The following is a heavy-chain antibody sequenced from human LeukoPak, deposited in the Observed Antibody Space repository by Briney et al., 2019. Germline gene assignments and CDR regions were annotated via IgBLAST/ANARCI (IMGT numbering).Heavy chain of an antibody. CDR3: AKLPATTSPFDY. Sequence: PGGSLRLSCAASGFTFDTYDIHWVRQAPGKGLEWVAFIQYDGRNKYYADSVKGRFTISRDTSKNTLYLQMNSLRAEDTALYYRAKLPATTSPFDYWGQGTLVTVSS. CDR1: GFTFDTYD. V-gene: IGHV3-30*02. D-gene: IGHD2-2*01. CDR2: IQYDGRNK. J-gene: IGHJ4*02.